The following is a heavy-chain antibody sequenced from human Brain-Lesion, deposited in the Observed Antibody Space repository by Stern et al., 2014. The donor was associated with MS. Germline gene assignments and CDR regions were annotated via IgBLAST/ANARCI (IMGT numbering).Heavy chain of an antibody. CDR1: GFTFGNYW. V-gene: IGHV3-7*01. CDR2: IKEEGTEK. CDR3: ARVYNTIYGIVTQRGSGMDV. D-gene: IGHD3-3*01. Sequence: EVHLVESGGGLVQPGGSLTISCTAAGFTFGNYWMTWVRQAPGKGLEGVANIKEEGTEKNYVGSVKGRFTISRDNARNSLYLQMNSLRVEDTALYYCARVYNTIYGIVTQRGSGMDVWGQGTTVIVSS. J-gene: IGHJ6*02.